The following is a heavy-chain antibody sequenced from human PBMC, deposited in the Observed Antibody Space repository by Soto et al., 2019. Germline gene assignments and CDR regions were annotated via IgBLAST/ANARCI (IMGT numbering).Heavy chain of an antibody. Sequence: SETLSLTCTVSGGSISSGGYYWSWIRQHPGKGLEWIGYIYYSGSTYYNPSLKSRVTISVDTSKNQFSLKLSSVTAADTAVYYCARGQDYDYVWGSYPPPSFDYWGQGTLVTVSS. CDR3: ARGQDYDYVWGSYPPPSFDY. V-gene: IGHV4-31*02. D-gene: IGHD3-16*02. J-gene: IGHJ4*02. CDR1: GGSISSGGYY. CDR2: IYYSGST.